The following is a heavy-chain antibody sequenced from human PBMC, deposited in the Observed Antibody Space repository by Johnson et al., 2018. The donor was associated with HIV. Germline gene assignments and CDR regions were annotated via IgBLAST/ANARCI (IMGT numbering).Heavy chain of an antibody. D-gene: IGHD1-26*01. J-gene: IGHJ3*02. Sequence: MQLVESGGGLVQPGGSLRLSCAASGFTFSSYDMHWVRQATGKGLEWVSAIGTAGDTYYPGSVKGRFTISRENAKNSLYLQMNSLRAGDTAVYYCARGGRKWELLGDDAFDIWGQGTMVTVSS. CDR3: ARGGRKWELLGDDAFDI. CDR1: GFTFSSYD. V-gene: IGHV3-13*01. CDR2: IGTAGDT.